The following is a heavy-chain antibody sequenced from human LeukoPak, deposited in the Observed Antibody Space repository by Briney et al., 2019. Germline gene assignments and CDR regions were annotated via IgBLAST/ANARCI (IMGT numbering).Heavy chain of an antibody. Sequence: GGSLRLSCAASGFTFSSYAMSWVRQAPGKGLEWVSAISGSGRSTCYADSVKGRFTISRDNSKNTLYLQMNSLRAEDTAVYYCAKGGYCSSTSCYVRDFDYWGQGTLVTVSS. CDR2: ISGSGRST. CDR1: GFTFSSYA. CDR3: AKGGYCSSTSCYVRDFDY. J-gene: IGHJ4*02. V-gene: IGHV3-23*01. D-gene: IGHD2-2*01.